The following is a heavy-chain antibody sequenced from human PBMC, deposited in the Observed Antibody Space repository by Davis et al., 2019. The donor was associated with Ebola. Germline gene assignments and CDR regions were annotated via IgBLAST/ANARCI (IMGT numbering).Heavy chain of an antibody. V-gene: IGHV3-33*01. CDR3: ARDNAEDGSGSYYSPYNWFDP. CDR1: GFTFSSYG. CDR2: IWYDGSNK. J-gene: IGHJ5*02. D-gene: IGHD3-10*01. Sequence: PGGSLRLSCAASGFTFSSYGMHWVRQAPGKGLEWVAVIWYDGSNKYYADSVKGRFTISRDNSKNTLYLQMNSLRAEDTAVYYCARDNAEDGSGSYYSPYNWFDPWGQGTLVTVSS.